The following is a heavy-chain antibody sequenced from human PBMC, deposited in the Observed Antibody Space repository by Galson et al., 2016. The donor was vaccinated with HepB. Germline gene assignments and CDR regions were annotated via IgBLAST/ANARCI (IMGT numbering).Heavy chain of an antibody. V-gene: IGHV3-7*03. J-gene: IGHJ3*02. Sequence: SLRLSCAASGFIFSNYWMSWVRQAPGKGLEWVANINQDGRTTYHVDSVEGRFTISRDNAKNSVYLQMNSLTVEDTAVYYCVRDGRHGEDRAFDIWSQGTVVAVSS. CDR2: INQDGRTT. CDR1: GFIFSNYW. CDR3: VRDGRHGEDRAFDI. D-gene: IGHD3-10*01.